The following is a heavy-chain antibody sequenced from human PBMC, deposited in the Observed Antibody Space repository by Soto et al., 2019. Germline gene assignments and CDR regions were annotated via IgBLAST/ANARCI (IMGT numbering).Heavy chain of an antibody. Sequence: QLQLQESGPGLVKPSETLSLTCTVSGGSISSSSYYWGWIRQPPGKGLEWIGSIYYSGSTYYNPSLKSRVTISVDTSKNQFSLKLSSVTAADTAVYYCARASYDILTGYYTPAWSVWFDPWGQGTLVTVSS. CDR3: ARASYDILTGYYTPAWSVWFDP. J-gene: IGHJ5*02. CDR2: IYYSGST. V-gene: IGHV4-39*01. D-gene: IGHD3-9*01. CDR1: GGSISSSSYY.